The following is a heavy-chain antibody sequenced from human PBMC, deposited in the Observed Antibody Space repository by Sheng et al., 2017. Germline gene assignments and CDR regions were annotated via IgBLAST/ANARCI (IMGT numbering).Heavy chain of an antibody. Sequence: QVQLEQSGAAVKKPGSSVRVSCKASGGTFSDYAISWVRQAPGHGPEWLGGIIPILGVTNYAPKFQTRLTITADTSSTTAYMQLNSLKFEDTAVYYCATGYGGNSHYADWGQGTLVIVSS. V-gene: IGHV1-69*10. D-gene: IGHD4-17*01. J-gene: IGHJ4*02. CDR3: ATGYGGNSHYAD. CDR2: IIPILGVT. CDR1: GGTFSDYA.